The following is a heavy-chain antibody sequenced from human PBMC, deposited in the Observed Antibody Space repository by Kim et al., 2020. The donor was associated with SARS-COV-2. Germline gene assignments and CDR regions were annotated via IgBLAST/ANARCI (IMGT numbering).Heavy chain of an antibody. CDR1: GGSISSSSYY. D-gene: IGHD6-19*01. CDR2: IYYSGST. V-gene: IGHV4-39*01. Sequence: SETLSLTCTVSGGSISSSSYYWGWIRQPPGKGLEWIGSIYYSGSTYYNPSLKSRVTISVDTSKNQFSLKLSSVTAADTAVYYCARQLRGPGIAVAGSVDYWGQGTLVTVSS. CDR3: ARQLRGPGIAVAGSVDY. J-gene: IGHJ4*02.